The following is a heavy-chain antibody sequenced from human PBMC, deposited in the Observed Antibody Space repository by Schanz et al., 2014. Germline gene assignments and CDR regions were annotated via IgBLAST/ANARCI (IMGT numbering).Heavy chain of an antibody. CDR3: ARDRRNADLDY. Sequence: EVQLLESGGGLVQPGGSLRLSCAASGFNFNNFAMTWVRQAPGKGLEWVIVISGSGGSTYYADSVTGRFTISRDNAKNSLYLEMNSLRAEDTALYYCARDRRNADLDYWGQGTLVTVSS. D-gene: IGHD1-1*01. J-gene: IGHJ4*02. V-gene: IGHV3-23*01. CDR2: ISGSGGST. CDR1: GFNFNNFA.